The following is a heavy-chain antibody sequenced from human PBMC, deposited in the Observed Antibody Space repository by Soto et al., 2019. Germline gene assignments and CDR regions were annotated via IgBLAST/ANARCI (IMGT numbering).Heavy chain of an antibody. CDR1: GFTFSSFG. J-gene: IGHJ6*02. V-gene: IGHV3-30*03. D-gene: IGHD6-19*01. Sequence: QVQLVESGGGVVQPGRSLRLSCAASGFTFSSFGMHWVRQAPGKGLEWVAIISYDGNNKYYADSVQGRFTISRDNSKNTLYLQRNSLRAEDTAVYDCARQFDSSGWYYYYYGMDVWGQGTTVTVSS. CDR2: ISYDGNNK. CDR3: ARQFDSSGWYYYYYGMDV.